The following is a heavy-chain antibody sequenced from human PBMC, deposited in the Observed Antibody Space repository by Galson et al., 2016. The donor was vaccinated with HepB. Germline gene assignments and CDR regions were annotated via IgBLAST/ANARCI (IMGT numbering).Heavy chain of an antibody. J-gene: IGHJ6*02. V-gene: IGHV2-5*02. CDR3: AHFEFYCSGGGCFSGIYYFSGLDV. CDR2: IHWDDDK. Sequence: SGVGVGWIRQPPGKALEWLAVIHWDDDKWYNPALQRRLTISKDTPKNQVVLKLANLDPVDTATYYCAHFEFYCSGGGCFSGIYYFSGLDVWGQGTAVTVSS. CDR1: SGVG. D-gene: IGHD2-15*01.